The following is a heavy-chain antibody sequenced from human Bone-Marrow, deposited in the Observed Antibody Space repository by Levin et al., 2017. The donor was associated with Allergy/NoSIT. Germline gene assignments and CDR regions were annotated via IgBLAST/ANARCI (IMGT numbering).Heavy chain of an antibody. V-gene: IGHV3-74*01. D-gene: IGHD2-15*01. J-gene: IGHJ4*02. Sequence: GESLKISCAASGFTFSSYWMHWVRQAPGKGLVWVSRINSDGSSTSYADSVKGRFTISRDNAKNTLYLQMNSLRAEDTAVYYCARDRETVAATMGPLDYWGQGTLVTVSS. CDR2: INSDGSST. CDR3: ARDRETVAATMGPLDY. CDR1: GFTFSSYW.